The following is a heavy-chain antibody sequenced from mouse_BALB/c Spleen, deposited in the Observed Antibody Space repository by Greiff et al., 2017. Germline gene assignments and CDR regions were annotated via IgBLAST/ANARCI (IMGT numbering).Heavy chain of an antibody. D-gene: IGHD2-4*01. V-gene: IGHV5-6-5*01. Sequence: EVNVVESGGGLVKPGGSLKLSCAASGFTFSSYAMSWVRQTPEKRLEWVASISSGGSTYYPDSVKGRFTISRDNARNILYLQMSSLRSEDTAMYYCASYDYDYAMDYWGQGTSVTVSS. CDR1: GFTFSSYA. CDR2: ISSGGST. J-gene: IGHJ4*01. CDR3: ASYDYDYAMDY.